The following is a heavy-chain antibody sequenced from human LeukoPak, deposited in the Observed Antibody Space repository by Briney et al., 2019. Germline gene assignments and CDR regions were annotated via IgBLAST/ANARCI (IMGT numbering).Heavy chain of an antibody. J-gene: IGHJ5*02. CDR1: GFTFSSYA. Sequence: GRSLRLSCAASGFTFSSYAMHWVRQAPGKGLEWVAVISYDGSNKYYADSVKGRFTISRDNSKNTLYLQMNSLRAEDTAVYYCARDRGVTWGQGTLVTVSS. V-gene: IGHV3-30-3*01. CDR3: ARDRGVT. D-gene: IGHD2-21*01. CDR2: ISYDGSNK.